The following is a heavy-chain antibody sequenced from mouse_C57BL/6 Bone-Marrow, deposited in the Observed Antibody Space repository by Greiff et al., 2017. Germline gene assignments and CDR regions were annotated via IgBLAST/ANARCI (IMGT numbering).Heavy chain of an antibody. J-gene: IGHJ1*03. CDR1: GYTFTSYG. CDR3: ARKGIYYDYVDWYFDV. V-gene: IGHV1-81*01. CDR2: IYPRSGNT. D-gene: IGHD2-4*01. Sequence: QVQLQQSGAELARPGASVKLSCKASGYTFTSYGLSWVKQRTGQGLEWIGEIYPRSGNTYYNEKFKGKATLTADKSSSTAYMELRSLTSEDSAVYFCARKGIYYDYVDWYFDVWGTGTTVTVSS.